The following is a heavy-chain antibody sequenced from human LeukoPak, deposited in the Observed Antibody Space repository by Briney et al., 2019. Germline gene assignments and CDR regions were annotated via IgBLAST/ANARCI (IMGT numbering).Heavy chain of an antibody. CDR2: IYTSGST. J-gene: IGHJ4*02. V-gene: IGHV4-4*07. Sequence: PSETLSLTCTVSGGSISSYYWRWIRQPAGKGLEWIGQIYTSGSTNYNPSLKSRVTMSVDTSKNQFSLKLSSVTAADTAVYYCARMFRITMGGYAGYYFDYWGQGTLVTVSS. CDR3: ARMFRITMGGYAGYYFDY. D-gene: IGHD3-10*01. CDR1: GGSISSYY.